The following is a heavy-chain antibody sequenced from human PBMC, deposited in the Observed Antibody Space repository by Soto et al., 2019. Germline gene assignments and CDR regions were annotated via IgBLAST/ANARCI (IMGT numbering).Heavy chain of an antibody. D-gene: IGHD3-3*01. CDR3: ARATYYDFWSGQTYYYGMDV. Sequence: GGSLRLSCAASGFTFSSYSMNWVRQAPGKGLEWVSSISSSSSYIYYADSVKGRFTISRDNAKNSLYLQMNSLRAEDTAVYYCARATYYDFWSGQTYYYGMDVWGLGTTVTVSS. CDR1: GFTFSSYS. CDR2: ISSSSSYI. J-gene: IGHJ6*02. V-gene: IGHV3-21*01.